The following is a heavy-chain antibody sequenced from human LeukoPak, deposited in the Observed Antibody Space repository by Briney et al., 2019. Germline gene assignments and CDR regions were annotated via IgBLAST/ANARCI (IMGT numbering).Heavy chain of an antibody. CDR3: ARNRYYYGSGSYGVPNWFDP. D-gene: IGHD3-10*01. J-gene: IGHJ5*02. CDR2: MNPNSGNT. CDR1: GYTFTSYD. V-gene: IGHV1-8*01. Sequence: ASVKVSCKASGYTFTSYDINWVRQATGQGLEWMGWMNPNSGNTGYAQKVQGRVTMTRNTSISTAYMELSSLRSEDTAVYYCARNRYYYGSGSYGVPNWFDPWGQGTLVTVSS.